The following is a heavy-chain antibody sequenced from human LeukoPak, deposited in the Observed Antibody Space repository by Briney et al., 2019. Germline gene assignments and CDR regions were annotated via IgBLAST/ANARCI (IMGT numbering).Heavy chain of an antibody. J-gene: IGHJ4*02. CDR1: GGSISSGDYY. CDR3: ARVTGGSGSYYSPLHYYFDY. Sequence: SETLSLTCTVSGGSISSGDYYWSWIRQPPGKGLEWIGYIYYSGSTYYNPSLKSRVTISVDTSKNQFSLKLSSVTAADTAVYYCARVTGGSGSYYSPLHYYFDYWGQGTLVTVSS. CDR2: IYYSGST. V-gene: IGHV4-30-4*01. D-gene: IGHD3-10*01.